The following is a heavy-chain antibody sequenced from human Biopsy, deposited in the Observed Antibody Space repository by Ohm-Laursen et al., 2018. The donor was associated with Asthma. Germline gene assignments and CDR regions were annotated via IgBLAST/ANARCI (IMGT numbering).Heavy chain of an antibody. J-gene: IGHJ6*02. CDR2: ISPIFGSI. Sequence: SSVKVSCKFSGGTLNNYAINWVRQAPGQGLEWMGGISPIFGSIKYAQKFQDRVTISADVFRNTVHLELSSLRSEDTAVLYCAKARCYYFYCDMEVWGRGTTVTVSS. CDR1: GGTLNNYA. V-gene: IGHV1-69*01. CDR3: AKARCYYFYCDMEV. D-gene: IGHD3-3*01.